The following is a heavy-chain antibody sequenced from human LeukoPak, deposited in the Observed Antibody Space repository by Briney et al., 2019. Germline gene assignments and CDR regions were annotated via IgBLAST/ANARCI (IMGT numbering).Heavy chain of an antibody. CDR3: ARSPTVVTLIDY. CDR2: IYYSGST. J-gene: IGHJ4*02. D-gene: IGHD4-23*01. CDR1: GGSISSYY. V-gene: IGHV4-59*01. Sequence: PSETLSLTCTVSGGSISSYYWSWIRQPPGKGLEWIGYIYYSGSTNYNPSLKSRVTISVDTSKNQFSLKLSSVTAADAAVYYCARSPTVVTLIDYWGQGTLVTVSS.